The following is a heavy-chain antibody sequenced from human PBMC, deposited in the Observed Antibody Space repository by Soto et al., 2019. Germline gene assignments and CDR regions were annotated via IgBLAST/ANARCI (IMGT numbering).Heavy chain of an antibody. V-gene: IGHV3-30*18. CDR3: AKDGYVY. CDR1: GFTFSSYG. Sequence: PGGSLRLSCAASGFTFSSYGMHWVRQAPGKGLEWVAVISYDGSNKYYADSVKGRFTISRDNSKNTLYLQMNSLRAEDTAVYYCAKDGYVYRGQGTLVTVSS. CDR2: ISYDGSNK. D-gene: IGHD5-18*01. J-gene: IGHJ4*02.